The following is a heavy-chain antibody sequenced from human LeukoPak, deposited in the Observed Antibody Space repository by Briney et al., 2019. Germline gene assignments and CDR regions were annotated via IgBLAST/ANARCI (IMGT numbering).Heavy chain of an antibody. CDR2: ISAYNGNT. CDR3: ASGYCSGGSCYGLLDY. Sequence: ASVKVCCKASGYTFTTYGISWVRQAPGQGLEWMGWISAYNGNTNYAQKLQGRVTMTTDTSTKTAYMELRSLRSDDTAVYYCASGYCSGGSCYGLLDYWGQGTLVIVSS. V-gene: IGHV1-18*01. J-gene: IGHJ4*02. D-gene: IGHD2-15*01. CDR1: GYTFTTYG.